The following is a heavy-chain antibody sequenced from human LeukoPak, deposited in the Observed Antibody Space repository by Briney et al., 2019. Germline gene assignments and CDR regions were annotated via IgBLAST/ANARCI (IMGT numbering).Heavy chain of an antibody. CDR1: GGSIRSSSYN. CDR3: ARIEYSGSYPSDWFDP. D-gene: IGHD1-26*01. Sequence: SETLSLTCTVSGGSIRSSSYNWGWIRQPPGKGLEWIGSIDYTGTTFYNPSLKSRVTISVDTSKNQFSLKLSSVTAADTAVYYCARIEYSGSYPSDWFDPWGQGTLVTVSS. J-gene: IGHJ5*02. CDR2: IDYTGTT. V-gene: IGHV4-39*01.